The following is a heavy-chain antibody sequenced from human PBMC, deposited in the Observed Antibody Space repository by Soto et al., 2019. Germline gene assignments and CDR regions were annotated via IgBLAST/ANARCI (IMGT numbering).Heavy chain of an antibody. CDR3: ASDVKIVVVPAAMPYYGMDG. CDR2: IIPIFGTA. D-gene: IGHD2-2*01. J-gene: IGHJ6*02. CDR1: GGTFSSYA. V-gene: IGHV1-69*13. Sequence: SVKVSCKASGGTFSSYAISWVRQAPGQGLEWMGGIIPIFGTANYAQKFQGRVTITADESTSTAYMELSSLRSEDTAVYYCASDVKIVVVPAAMPYYGMDGWGQGTTVTVSS.